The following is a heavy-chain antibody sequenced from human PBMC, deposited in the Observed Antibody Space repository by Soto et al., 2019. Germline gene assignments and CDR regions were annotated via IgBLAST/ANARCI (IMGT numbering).Heavy chain of an antibody. V-gene: IGHV3-74*01. CDR3: ARAFVGSTPVYYYYYGMDV. D-gene: IGHD2-2*01. CDR2: INSDGSST. CDR1: GFTFSSYW. J-gene: IGHJ6*02. Sequence: PGGSLRLSCAASGFTFSSYWMHWVRQAPGKGLVWVSRINSDGSSTSYADSVKGRFTISRDNAKNTLYLQMNSLRAEDTAVYYCARAFVGSTPVYYYYYGMDVWGQGTKVTVSS.